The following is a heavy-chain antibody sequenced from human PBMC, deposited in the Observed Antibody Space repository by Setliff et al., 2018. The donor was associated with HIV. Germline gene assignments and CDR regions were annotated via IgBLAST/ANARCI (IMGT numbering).Heavy chain of an antibody. V-gene: IGHV4-4*09. CDR1: GGSISGYY. CDR2: IYSSGST. CDR3: VRHGYYYDFIDI. J-gene: IGHJ3*02. D-gene: IGHD3-22*01. Sequence: PSETLSLTCTVSGGSISGYYWSWIRQSPGKGLEWIGCIYSSGSTNFNPSLKSRVTLSIDTSKNQFSLNLTSMTAADTAVYFCVRHGYYYDFIDIWGQGTVVTVSS.